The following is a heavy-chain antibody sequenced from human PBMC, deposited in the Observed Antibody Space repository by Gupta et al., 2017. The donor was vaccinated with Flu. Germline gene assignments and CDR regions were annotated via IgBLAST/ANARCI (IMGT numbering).Heavy chain of an antibody. J-gene: IGHJ4*02. CDR1: GFSVSRTS. V-gene: IGHV3-53*02. CDR2: IYSSGST. CDR3: ARLADPFNFYFDF. Sequence: EVQVVETGGGLIHPGGSLRLSCVASGFSVSRTSMTWVRQAPGKGLEWVSVIYSSGSTYYADAVKGRFTISRDNSENSVHLQMGSLRGDDTAVYYCARLADPFNFYFDFWGQGSLVTVSS.